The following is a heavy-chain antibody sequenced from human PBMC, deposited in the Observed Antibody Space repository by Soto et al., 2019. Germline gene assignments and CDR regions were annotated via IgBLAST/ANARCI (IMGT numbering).Heavy chain of an antibody. CDR2: IYYSGST. CDR3: ASFIVGATTTFPFFDY. J-gene: IGHJ4*02. Sequence: TSETLSLTCTVSGGSISSGDYYWSWIRQPPGKGLEWIGYIYYSGSTYYNPSLKSRVTISVDTSKNQFSLKLSSVTAADTAVYYCASFIVGATTTFPFFDYWGQGTLVTVSS. D-gene: IGHD1-26*01. CDR1: GGSISSGDYY. V-gene: IGHV4-30-4*01.